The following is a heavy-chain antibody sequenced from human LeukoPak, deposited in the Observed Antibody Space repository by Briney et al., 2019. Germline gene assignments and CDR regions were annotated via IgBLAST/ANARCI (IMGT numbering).Heavy chain of an antibody. CDR1: GGSISSYY. Sequence: SETLSLTCTVSGGSISSYYWSWIRQPPGKGLEWIGYIYTSGSTNYNPSLKSRVTISVDTSKNQFSLKLSSVTAADTAVYYCARGDPYSSSWFDFDYWGQGTRVTVSS. CDR3: ARGDPYSSSWFDFDY. V-gene: IGHV4-4*09. D-gene: IGHD6-6*01. CDR2: IYTSGST. J-gene: IGHJ4*02.